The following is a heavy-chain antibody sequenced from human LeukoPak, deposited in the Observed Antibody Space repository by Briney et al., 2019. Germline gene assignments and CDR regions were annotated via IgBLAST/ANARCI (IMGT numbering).Heavy chain of an antibody. CDR1: GGSISSYY. CDR3: ARSGGVYYDSRRHGWFDP. D-gene: IGHD3-3*01. Sequence: SETLSLTCTVSGGSISSYYWSWIRQPAGKGLEWIGRIYTSGSTNYNPSLKSRVTMPVDTSKNQFSLKLSSVTAADTAVYYCARSGGVYYDSRRHGWFDPWGQGTLVTVSS. V-gene: IGHV4-4*07. J-gene: IGHJ5*02. CDR2: IYTSGST.